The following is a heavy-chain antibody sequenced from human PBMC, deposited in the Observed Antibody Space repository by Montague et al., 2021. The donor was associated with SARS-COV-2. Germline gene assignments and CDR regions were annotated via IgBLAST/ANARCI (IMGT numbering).Heavy chain of an antibody. J-gene: IGHJ5*02. CDR1: GGSLSTPHY. CDR3: ACDRITRGWLDP. D-gene: IGHD7-27*01. CDR2: VHHSGNA. Sequence: SDTLSPTRALSGGSLSTPHYWSWVRQPPGKGLEWIGEVHHSGNANYNASFNGRVTISVDKSNNQFSLTLTSVTAADTAVYYCACDRITRGWLDPWGQGTLVTVSS. V-gene: IGHV4-4*02.